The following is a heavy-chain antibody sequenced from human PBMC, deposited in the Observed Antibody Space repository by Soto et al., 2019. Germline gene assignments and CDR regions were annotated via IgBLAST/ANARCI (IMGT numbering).Heavy chain of an antibody. Sequence: ASVKVSCKASGYTFTSYGISWVRQAPGQGLEWMGWISANKGNTNYAQKFQGRVTMTTDTSTSTAYMELRSLRSDDTAVYYCARDLSTAMVPVDYWCQRTLVTVSS. CDR1: GYTFTSYG. V-gene: IGHV1-18*01. CDR3: ARDLSTAMVPVDY. CDR2: ISANKGNT. D-gene: IGHD5-18*01. J-gene: IGHJ4*02.